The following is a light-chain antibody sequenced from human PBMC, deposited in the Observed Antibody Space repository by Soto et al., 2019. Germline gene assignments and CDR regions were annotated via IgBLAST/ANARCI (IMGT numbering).Light chain of an antibody. CDR3: PHYNNLSG. Sequence: EIVMTQSPATLSVSPGERVTLSCRASQSVSTNLAWYQQKPGQAPRPVIYGASTRAIGVPARFSGSGSGTEFTLTITSLQSADFAVYYCPHYNNLSGFGGSTKVEIK. CDR1: QSVSTN. CDR2: GAS. V-gene: IGKV3-15*01. J-gene: IGKJ4*01.